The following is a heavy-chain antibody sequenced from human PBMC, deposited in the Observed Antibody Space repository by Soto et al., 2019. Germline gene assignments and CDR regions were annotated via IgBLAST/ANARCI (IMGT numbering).Heavy chain of an antibody. D-gene: IGHD2-15*01. CDR3: AGGYCSGGSCYSWAFDI. CDR1: GFTFSSYA. CDR2: ISGSGGST. V-gene: IGHV3-23*01. Sequence: GGSLRLSCAASGFTFSSYAMSWVRQAPGKGLEWVSAISGSGGSTYYADSVKGRFTISRDNSKNTLYLQMNSLRAEDTAVYYCAGGYCSGGSCYSWAFDIWGQGTMVTVSS. J-gene: IGHJ3*02.